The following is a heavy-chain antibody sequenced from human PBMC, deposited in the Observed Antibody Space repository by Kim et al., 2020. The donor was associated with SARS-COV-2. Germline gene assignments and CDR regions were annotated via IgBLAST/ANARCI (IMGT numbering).Heavy chain of an antibody. J-gene: IGHJ6*02. Sequence: GGSLRLSCAASGFTFSSYGMHWVRQAPGKGLEWVAVISYDVSNKYYADSVKGRFTISRDNSKNTLYLQMNSLRAEDTAVYYCAKDRAGKLRYYGMDVWGQGTTVTVSS. D-gene: IGHD6-13*01. V-gene: IGHV3-30*18. CDR1: GFTFSSYG. CDR3: AKDRAGKLRYYGMDV. CDR2: ISYDVSNK.